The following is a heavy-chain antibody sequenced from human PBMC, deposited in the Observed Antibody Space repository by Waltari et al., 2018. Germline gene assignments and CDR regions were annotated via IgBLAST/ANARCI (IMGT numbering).Heavy chain of an antibody. J-gene: IGHJ3*02. CDR1: GYSISSGYY. D-gene: IGHD1-26*01. V-gene: IGHV4-38-2*01. CDR2: IYHSGST. Sequence: QVQLQESGPGLVKPSETLSLTCAVSGYSISSGYYWGWIRQPPGKGLEWIGSIYHSGSTYHNPSLKSRVTISVDTSKNQFSLKLSSVTAADTAVYYCASGPYVGAFDIWGQGTMVTVSS. CDR3: ASGPYVGAFDI.